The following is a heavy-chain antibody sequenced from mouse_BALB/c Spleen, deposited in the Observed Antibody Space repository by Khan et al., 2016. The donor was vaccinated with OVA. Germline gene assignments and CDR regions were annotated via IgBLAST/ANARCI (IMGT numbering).Heavy chain of an antibody. J-gene: IGHJ3*01. Sequence: EVELVESGGGLVQPGGSLKLSCAASGFTFSTNAMSWVRQTPEKRLEWVATISSGGSYTYYADSVKGRFTISRDNAKNTLYLQMSSLRAEDTAMYYCARQEGCITPAWFAYWGQGTLVTVSA. CDR1: GFTFSTNA. V-gene: IGHV5-9-3*01. CDR2: ISSGGSYT. CDR3: ARQEGCITPAWFAY. D-gene: IGHD1-2*01.